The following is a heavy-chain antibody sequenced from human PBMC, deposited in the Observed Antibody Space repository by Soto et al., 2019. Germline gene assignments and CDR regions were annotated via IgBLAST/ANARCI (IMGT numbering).Heavy chain of an antibody. V-gene: IGHV3-15*07. CDR1: GFTFSNAS. CDR3: TTDYYDSSGYFDY. D-gene: IGHD3-22*01. CDR2: IKSKTDGGTT. J-gene: IGHJ4*02. Sequence: EVQLVESGGGLVKPGGSLRLSCAASGFTFSNASMNWVRQAPGKGLEWVGRIKSKTDGGTTDYAAPVKGRFTISRDDSKNTLYLQMNSLKTEDTAVYYCTTDYYDSSGYFDYWGQGTLVTVSS.